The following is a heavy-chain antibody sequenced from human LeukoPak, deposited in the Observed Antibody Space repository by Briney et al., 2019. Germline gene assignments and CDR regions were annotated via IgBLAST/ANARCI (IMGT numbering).Heavy chain of an antibody. CDR2: ISSSGSTI. V-gene: IGHV3-48*03. J-gene: IGHJ4*02. Sequence: PGGSLRLSCAASGFAFSSYEMNWGRQAPGKGLEWVSYISSSGSTIFYADSVKGRFTISRDNAKNLLYLQMNSLRAEDTAVYYCARPYSTVTLLYWGQGTLVTVSS. D-gene: IGHD4-17*01. CDR3: ARPYSTVTLLY. CDR1: GFAFSSYE.